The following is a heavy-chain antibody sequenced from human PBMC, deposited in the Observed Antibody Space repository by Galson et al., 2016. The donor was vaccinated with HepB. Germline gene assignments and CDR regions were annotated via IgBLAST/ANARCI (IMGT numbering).Heavy chain of an antibody. V-gene: IGHV6-1*01. D-gene: IGHD2-8*01. CDR2: TFCRSNGQK. CDR3: ARSYLMGRGFGW. J-gene: IGHJ4*02. Sequence: CAISGDSVSSNSAGWNWIRQSPPKGLEWLGRTFCRSNGQKDYAKSVKSRISINPNTSKNQFSLQLNSVTPEDTAVYYCARSYLMGRGFGWWGQGTLVTVSS. CDR1: GDSVSSNSAG.